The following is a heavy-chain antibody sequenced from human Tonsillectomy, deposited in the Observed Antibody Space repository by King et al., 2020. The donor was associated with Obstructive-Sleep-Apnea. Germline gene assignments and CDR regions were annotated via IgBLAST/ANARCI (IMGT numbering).Heavy chain of an antibody. Sequence: VQLVGSGGGLGPPGGSLRLSLSASVFTVSSNFMKWVRPAPGRGVGWVSVIYRVRRTFYADSVKGRFAISRDNSKNTLYLQMNSLRVEDTAVYYCASGADFSPFDYWGQGTLVTVSS. V-gene: IGHV3-66*01. CDR1: VFTVSSNF. CDR2: IYRVRRT. CDR3: ASGADFSPFDY. J-gene: IGHJ4*02. D-gene: IGHD3-3*01.